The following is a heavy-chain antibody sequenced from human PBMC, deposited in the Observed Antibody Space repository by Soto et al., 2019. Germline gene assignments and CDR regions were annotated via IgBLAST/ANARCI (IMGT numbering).Heavy chain of an antibody. V-gene: IGHV1-69*01. CDR3: ARGGFSGSYFAY. D-gene: IGHD1-26*01. J-gene: IGHJ4*02. CDR1: GGTLSSSP. Sequence: QAQLVQSGAEVKKPGSSVRVSCQASGGTLSSSPVISWVRQAPGQGLEWMGGIVPISGTVNYAQMFQGRVPITAYESTNTVYMDWHSLRSEDTAVYYCARGGFSGSYFAYWGQGTLVTVSS. CDR2: IVPISGTV.